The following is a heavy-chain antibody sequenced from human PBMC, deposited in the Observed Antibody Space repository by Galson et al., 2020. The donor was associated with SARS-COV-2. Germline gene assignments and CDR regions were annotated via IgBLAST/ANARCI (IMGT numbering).Heavy chain of an antibody. J-gene: IGHJ6*02. Sequence: SVTLSLTCAVYGGSFSGYYWSWIRQPPGKGLEWIGEINHSGSTNYNPSLKSRLTISVDTSKNQFSLKLSSVTAADTAVYYCASSPVYSSSWYSYYYYGVDVWGQGTTVTV. D-gene: IGHD6-13*01. V-gene: IGHV4-34*01. CDR1: GGSFSGYY. CDR2: INHSGST. CDR3: ASSPVYSSSWYSYYYYGVDV.